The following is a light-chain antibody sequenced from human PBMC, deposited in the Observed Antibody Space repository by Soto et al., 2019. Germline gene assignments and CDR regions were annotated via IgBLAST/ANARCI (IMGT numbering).Light chain of an antibody. CDR2: QDD. V-gene: IGLV3-1*01. CDR1: KLGDRY. J-gene: IGLJ2*01. Sequence: SYELTQPPLVSVSPGQTTSITCSGHKLGDRYASWYQQRPGQPPVLVMFQDDRRPSGIPDRFSGSNSGNTATLTISGTDTVDEADYYCQAWDKSSVIFGGGTKVTVL. CDR3: QAWDKSSVI.